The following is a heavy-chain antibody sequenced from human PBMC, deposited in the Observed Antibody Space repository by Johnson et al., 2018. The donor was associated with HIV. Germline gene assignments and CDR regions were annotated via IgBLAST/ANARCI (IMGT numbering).Heavy chain of an antibody. CDR2: IRSDGINK. D-gene: IGHD6-19*01. J-gene: IGHJ3*02. Sequence: QVQLVESGGGLIQPGGSLRLSCAASGFTVSSNYMSWVRQAPGKGLEWVSFIRSDGINKYYVDSVKGRFTISRDNSKNTLYLQMNSLRAEDTAVYYCAKVSGWYTWGVFDIWGQGTMVTVSS. CDR3: AKVSGWYTWGVFDI. V-gene: IGHV3-30*02. CDR1: GFTVSSNY.